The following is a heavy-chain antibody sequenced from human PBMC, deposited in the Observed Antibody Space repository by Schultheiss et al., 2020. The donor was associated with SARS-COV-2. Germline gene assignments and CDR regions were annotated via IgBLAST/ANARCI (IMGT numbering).Heavy chain of an antibody. Sequence: SGPTLVKPTETLTLTCTVSGFSLSNARMGVSWIRQPPGKALEWLAHIFSNDEKSYSTSLKTRLTISKDTSKNQVVLTMTNMDPVDTATYYCARIYGYDQPFDYWGQGTLVTVSS. CDR3: ARIYGYDQPFDY. CDR2: IFSNDEK. V-gene: IGHV2-26*01. CDR1: GFSLSNARMG. J-gene: IGHJ4*02. D-gene: IGHD5-12*01.